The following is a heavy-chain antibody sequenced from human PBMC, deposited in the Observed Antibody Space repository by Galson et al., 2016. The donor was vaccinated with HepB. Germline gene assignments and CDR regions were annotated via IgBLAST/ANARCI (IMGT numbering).Heavy chain of an antibody. V-gene: IGHV4-38-2*02. Sequence: ETLSLTCTVSGYSISSDYFWGWIRQPPVKGLEWIGTIYYSGSTYYNPSLNSRVTISVDTSKNQFSLKVSSVTAADTAVYYCARLSAPAGNYWGQGTLVTVSS. CDR2: IYYSGST. CDR1: GYSISSDYF. CDR3: ARLSAPAGNY. D-gene: IGHD6-19*01. J-gene: IGHJ4*02.